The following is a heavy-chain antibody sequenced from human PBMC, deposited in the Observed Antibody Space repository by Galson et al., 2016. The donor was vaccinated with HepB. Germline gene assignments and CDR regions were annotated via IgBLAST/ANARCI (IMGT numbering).Heavy chain of an antibody. CDR2: ISGSGRTI. D-gene: IGHD5-12*01. CDR1: GFTFSDNH. CDR3: ARRSPYDAIDY. Sequence: SLRLSCAASGFTFSDNHMSWIRQAPGKGLECISYISGSGRTISYADSVKGRFTVSRDNAKNLVFLQMNSLRGEDTAVYYCARRSPYDAIDYWGQGTLVTVSS. J-gene: IGHJ4*02. V-gene: IGHV3-11*01.